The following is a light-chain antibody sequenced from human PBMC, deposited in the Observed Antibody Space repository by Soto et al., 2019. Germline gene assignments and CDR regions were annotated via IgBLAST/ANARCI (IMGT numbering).Light chain of an antibody. CDR1: QSVRTK. Sequence: EIVLTQSPGTLSLSPWERATLSCRASQSVRTKLAWYQQKAGQAPRLLIYGASTRATGIPDRFSGSGSGTEFTLTISSLQSEDFAVYYCQQYNSWPPITFGQGTRL. J-gene: IGKJ5*01. CDR3: QQYNSWPPIT. V-gene: IGKV3-15*01. CDR2: GAS.